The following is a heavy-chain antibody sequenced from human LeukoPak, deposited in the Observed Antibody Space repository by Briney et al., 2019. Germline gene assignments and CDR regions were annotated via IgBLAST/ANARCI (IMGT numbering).Heavy chain of an antibody. CDR3: ARGLNITVASFDY. CDR1: GGSFSGYY. Sequence: SETLSLTCAVYGGSFSGYYWSWIRQPPGQGLEWIGEINHSGSTNHNPSLKSRVTISVDTSKNQFSLKLSSGTAADTAVYYCARGLNITVASFDYWRQGTLVTVPS. CDR2: INHSGST. V-gene: IGHV4-34*01. D-gene: IGHD1-20*01. J-gene: IGHJ4*02.